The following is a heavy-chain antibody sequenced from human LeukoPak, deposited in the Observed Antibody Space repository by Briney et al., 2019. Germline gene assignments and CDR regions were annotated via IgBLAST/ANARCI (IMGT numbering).Heavy chain of an antibody. CDR2: IHYSGNI. CDR3: ARGRYNDGVYSITDFDS. CDR1: GASIRSSDYY. J-gene: IGHJ4*02. Sequence: SETLSLTCTVSGASIRSSDYYWGWIRRPPGKGLEWIGSIHYSGNIYYNPSLNSRVTISLDTSKNQFSLRLFSVAAADTAVYYCARGRYNDGVYSITDFDSWGQGTLVPVSA. V-gene: IGHV4-39*07. D-gene: IGHD5/OR15-5a*01.